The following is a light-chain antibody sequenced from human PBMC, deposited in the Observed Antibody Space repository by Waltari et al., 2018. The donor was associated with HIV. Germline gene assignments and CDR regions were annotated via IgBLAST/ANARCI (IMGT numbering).Light chain of an antibody. Sequence: QSALIQFHSVSGSPRQSVTITCTGSISDFGVCNYVSWYQQRSGQSPKLMIFDVTKRPSGVPNRFSGSKSGNTASLTISGLRAEDEADYYCCSYADNHRWVFGGGTTLTVL. CDR3: CSYADNHRWV. CDR2: DVT. V-gene: IGLV2-11*01. CDR1: ISDFGVCNY. J-gene: IGLJ3*02.